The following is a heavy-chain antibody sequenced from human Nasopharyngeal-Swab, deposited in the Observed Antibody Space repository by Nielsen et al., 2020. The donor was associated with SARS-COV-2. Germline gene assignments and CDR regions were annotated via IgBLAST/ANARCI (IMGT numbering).Heavy chain of an antibody. D-gene: IGHD6-6*01. Sequence: SETLSLTCTVSGGSISSYYWSWIRQPAGKGLEWIGRIYTSGSTNYNPSLKSRVTISVDTSKNQFSLKLSSVTAADTAVYYCARHSSSSLSPSFDYYYGMDVWGQGTTVTVSS. V-gene: IGHV4-4*07. J-gene: IGHJ6*02. CDR2: IYTSGST. CDR1: GGSISSYY. CDR3: ARHSSSSLSPSFDYYYGMDV.